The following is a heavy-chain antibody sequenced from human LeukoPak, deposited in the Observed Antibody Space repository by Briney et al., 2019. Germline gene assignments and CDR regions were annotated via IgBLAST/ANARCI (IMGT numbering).Heavy chain of an antibody. Sequence: PSETLSLTCAVYGGSFSGYYWTWIRHTPEKGLEWIGGMNPSGSTNYNPSLKSRVTISVDTSKNQFSLKLSSVTAADTAVYYCARGRQDVTMIVVVMTAVSYYLDVWGKGTTVTVS. CDR1: GGSFSGYY. CDR3: ARGRQDVTMIVVVMTAVSYYLDV. D-gene: IGHD3-22*01. CDR2: MNPSGST. J-gene: IGHJ6*03. V-gene: IGHV4-34*01.